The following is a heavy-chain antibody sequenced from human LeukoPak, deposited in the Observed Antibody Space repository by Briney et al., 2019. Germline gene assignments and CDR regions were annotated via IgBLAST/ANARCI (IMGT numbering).Heavy chain of an antibody. J-gene: IGHJ3*02. CDR2: VYSSGST. CDR3: ARANVGAFDI. V-gene: IGHV4-4*08. CDR1: GGSISSYY. Sequence: PSETLSLTCTVSGGSISSYYWSWIRQPPGKGLEWIGRVYSSGSTNYNPSLKSRLTISVDTSKNQFSLKLSSVTAVDTAVYYCARANVGAFDIWGQGTMVTVSS.